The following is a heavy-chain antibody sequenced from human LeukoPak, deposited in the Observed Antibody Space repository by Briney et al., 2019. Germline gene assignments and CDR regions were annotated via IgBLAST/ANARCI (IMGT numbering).Heavy chain of an antibody. CDR2: IDTAGDT. J-gene: IGHJ3*02. Sequence: QPGGSLRLSCAASGFTSSSHDMHWVRQAAGKGLEWVSAIDTAGDTYYPGSVKGRFTISRENAKNSLYLQMNSLRAGDTAVYYCARISKTDAFDIWGQGTMVTVSS. CDR1: GFTSSSHD. V-gene: IGHV3-13*01. D-gene: IGHD4-11*01. CDR3: ARISKTDAFDI.